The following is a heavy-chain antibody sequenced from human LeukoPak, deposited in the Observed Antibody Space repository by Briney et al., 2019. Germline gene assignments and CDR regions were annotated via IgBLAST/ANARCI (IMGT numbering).Heavy chain of an antibody. V-gene: IGHV4-34*01. CDR1: GGSFSGYY. J-gene: IGHJ5*02. CDR2: INHSGST. CDR3: ARSRLGYCSSTSCYSLRWGNWLDP. Sequence: SETLSLTCAVYGGSFSGYYWSWIRQPPGKGLEWIGEINHSGSTNYNPSLKSRVTISVDTSKNQFSLKLSSATAADTAVYYCARSRLGYCSSTSCYSLRWGNWLDPWGQGTLVTVSS. D-gene: IGHD2-2*02.